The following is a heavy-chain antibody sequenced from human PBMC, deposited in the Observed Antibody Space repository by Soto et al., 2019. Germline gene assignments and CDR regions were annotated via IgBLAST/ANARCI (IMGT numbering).Heavy chain of an antibody. CDR1: GYSFTSYW. Sequence: GESLKISCKGSGYSFTSYWISWVRQMPGKGLEWMGRIDPSDSYTNYSPSFQGHVTISADKSISTAYLQWSSLKASDTAMYYCARYGGGGGYYYYYGMDVWGQGTTVTVSS. D-gene: IGHD3-16*01. CDR2: IDPSDSYT. V-gene: IGHV5-10-1*01. J-gene: IGHJ6*02. CDR3: ARYGGGGGYYYYYGMDV.